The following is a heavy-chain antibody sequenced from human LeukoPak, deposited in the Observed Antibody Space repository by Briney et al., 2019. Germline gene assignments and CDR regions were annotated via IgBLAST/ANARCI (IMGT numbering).Heavy chain of an antibody. J-gene: IGHJ3*02. CDR2: ISSSSYI. CDR1: GFTFSSYS. D-gene: IGHD2-15*01. Sequence: GGSLRLSCAASGFTFSSYSMNWVRQAPGKGLEWVSSISSSSYIYYADSVKGRFTISRDNAKNSLYLQMNSLRAEDTAVYYCLVVVAAIDAFDIWGQGTMVTVSS. CDR3: LVVVAAIDAFDI. V-gene: IGHV3-21*01.